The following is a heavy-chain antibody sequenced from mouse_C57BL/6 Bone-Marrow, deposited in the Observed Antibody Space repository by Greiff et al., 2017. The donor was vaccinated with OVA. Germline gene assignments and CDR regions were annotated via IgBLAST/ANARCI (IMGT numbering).Heavy chain of an antibody. CDR3: ARGLYYDYSWFAY. J-gene: IGHJ3*01. Sequence: EVQVVESGGGLVQPGGSLKLSCAASGFTFSDYGMAWVRQAPRKGPEWVAFISNLAYSIYYADTVTGRFTISRENAKNPLYLEMSSLKSEDTAMYYCARGLYYDYSWFAYWGQGTLVTVSA. D-gene: IGHD2-4*01. CDR2: ISNLAYSI. CDR1: GFTFSDYG. V-gene: IGHV5-15*01.